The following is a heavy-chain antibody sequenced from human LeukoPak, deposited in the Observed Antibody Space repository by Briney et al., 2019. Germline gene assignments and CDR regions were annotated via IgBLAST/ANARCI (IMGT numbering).Heavy chain of an antibody. CDR3: ARAGQFISARPITFDY. Sequence: PSETLSLTCTVSGGSISSYYWSWIRQPPGKGLEWIGYISYSGSTNYNPSLKSRVTISVDTSKNQFSLKLSSVTAASTDVYYCARAGQFISARPITFDYWGQGSLVTVSS. CDR1: GGSISSYY. V-gene: IGHV4-59*01. D-gene: IGHD6-6*01. CDR2: ISYSGST. J-gene: IGHJ4*02.